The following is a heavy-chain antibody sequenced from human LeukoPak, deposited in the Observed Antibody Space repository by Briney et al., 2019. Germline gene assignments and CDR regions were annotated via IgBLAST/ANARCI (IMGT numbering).Heavy chain of an antibody. CDR3: ARVTYNGYQHFDY. J-gene: IGHJ4*02. V-gene: IGHV4-4*02. Sequence: GSLRLSCAASGFTFSSYAMSWVRLPPGKGLEWIGEIHHRGTTYYNPSLRSRVTISVDTSKNQFSLRLTSVTAADTAVYYCARVTYNGYQHFDYWGQGNLVTVS. D-gene: IGHD3-10*01. CDR2: IHHRGTT. CDR1: GFTFSSYA.